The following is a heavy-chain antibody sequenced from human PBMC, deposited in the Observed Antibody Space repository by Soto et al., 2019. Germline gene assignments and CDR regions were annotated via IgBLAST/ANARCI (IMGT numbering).Heavy chain of an antibody. Sequence: QGQLVQSGAELKKPGASVKVSCQASGTFRGYGISWVRQAAGQGLEWMGWINRYNGNTNYAPNLRGRVRMTTDTFTSALYMELRTLTPDDTAVYYCGRDGDEWDQRYLDSWGQGTLVTVSS. CDR2: INRYNGNT. V-gene: IGHV1-18*01. CDR1: GTFRGYG. J-gene: IGHJ5*01. CDR3: GRDGDEWDQRYLDS. D-gene: IGHD1-26*01.